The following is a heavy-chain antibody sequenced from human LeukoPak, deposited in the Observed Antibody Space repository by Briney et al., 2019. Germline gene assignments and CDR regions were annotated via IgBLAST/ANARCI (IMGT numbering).Heavy chain of an antibody. CDR3: ARGSGSGSYYPRFDY. CDR1: GFTFSSYS. CDR2: ISSSSDYI. V-gene: IGHV3-21*01. Sequence: GGSLRLSSAASGFTFSSYSMNWVRQAPGKGLEWVSSISSSSDYIYYADSVKGRFTISRDNAKNSLYLQMNSLRAEDTAVYYCARGSGSGSYYPRFDYWGQGTLVTVSS. J-gene: IGHJ4*02. D-gene: IGHD3-10*01.